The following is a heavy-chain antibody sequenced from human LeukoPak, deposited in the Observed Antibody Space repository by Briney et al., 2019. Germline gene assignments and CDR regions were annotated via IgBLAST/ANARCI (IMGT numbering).Heavy chain of an antibody. CDR2: VNPNSGNQ. J-gene: IGHJ3*02. CDR3: ARRYLLYRDAFDI. Sequence: ASVKVSCKASGYTFTSFDINWVRQAPGQGLEWMGWVNPNSGNQGYAQKFQGRLTMYRNTSITTAYMELSSLRSVDTAVYYCARRYLLYRDAFDIWGRGTTVTVSS. D-gene: IGHD2/OR15-2a*01. CDR1: GYTFTSFD. V-gene: IGHV1-8*01.